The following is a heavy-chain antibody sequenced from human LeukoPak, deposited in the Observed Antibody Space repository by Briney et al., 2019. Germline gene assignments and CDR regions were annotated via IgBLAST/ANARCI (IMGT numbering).Heavy chain of an antibody. D-gene: IGHD4-17*01. CDR1: GGSFSDDY. CDR3: ARDGLKKKLDY. Sequence: SETLSLTCAVYGGSFSDDYWSWIRQPPGKGLEWIGEINHSGSTNYNPSLKSRVTISVDTSKNQFSLKLSSVTAADTAVYYCARDGLKKKLDYWGQGTLVTVSS. CDR2: INHSGST. V-gene: IGHV4-34*01. J-gene: IGHJ4*02.